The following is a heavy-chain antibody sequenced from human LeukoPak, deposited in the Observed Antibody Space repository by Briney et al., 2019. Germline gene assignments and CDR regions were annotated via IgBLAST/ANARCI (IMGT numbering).Heavy chain of an antibody. CDR3: ARGTRYCSGGSCLNWFDP. V-gene: IGHV4-31*03. Sequence: SETLSLTCTVSGGSISSGGYYWSWIRQHPGKGLEWIGYIYYSGSTYYNPSLKSRVTISVDTSKSQFSLKLSSVTAADTAAYYCARGTRYCSGGSCLNWFDPWGQGTLVTVSS. CDR1: GGSISSGGYY. D-gene: IGHD2-15*01. CDR2: IYYSGST. J-gene: IGHJ5*02.